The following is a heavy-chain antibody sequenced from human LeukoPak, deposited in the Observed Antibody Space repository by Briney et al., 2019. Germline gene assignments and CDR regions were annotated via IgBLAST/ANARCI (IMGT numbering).Heavy chain of an antibody. CDR1: GGSFSGDY. Sequence: SETLSLTCAVYGGSFSGDYWSWIRQPPGKGLEWIGEINHSGSTNYNPSLKSRVTISVDTSKNQFSLKLSSVTAADTAVYYCARGPVEGSMITFGGVIAPPSMDVWGQGTTVTVSS. CDR3: ARGPVEGSMITFGGVIAPPSMDV. V-gene: IGHV4-34*01. J-gene: IGHJ6*02. CDR2: INHSGST. D-gene: IGHD3-16*02.